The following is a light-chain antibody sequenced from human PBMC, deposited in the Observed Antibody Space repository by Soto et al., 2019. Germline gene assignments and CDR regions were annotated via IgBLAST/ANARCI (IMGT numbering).Light chain of an antibody. Sequence: EIVMTQSPATLSVSPGERATLSCRASQSVSSNLAWYQQKPGQAPRLLIYGASTRATGIPARFSGSGSGTESTLTISSLQSEDFAVYYCQQYNKWPPKWTFGQGTKVDIK. CDR1: QSVSSN. CDR3: QQYNKWPPKWT. CDR2: GAS. J-gene: IGKJ1*01. V-gene: IGKV3-15*01.